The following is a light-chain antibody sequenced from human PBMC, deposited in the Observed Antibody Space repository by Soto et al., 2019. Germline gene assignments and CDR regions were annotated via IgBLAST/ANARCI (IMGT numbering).Light chain of an antibody. CDR2: AAS. V-gene: IGKV1-8*01. J-gene: IGKJ3*01. CDR3: QQLFMYPPT. CDR1: QGISSY. Sequence: AIRMTQSQSSFSASTGDRVTITCRASQGISSYLAWYQQKPGKAPKLLIYAASTLQSGVPSRFSGSGSGTDFTLTVSSLQPEDFATYYCQQLFMYPPTFGPGTKVDIK.